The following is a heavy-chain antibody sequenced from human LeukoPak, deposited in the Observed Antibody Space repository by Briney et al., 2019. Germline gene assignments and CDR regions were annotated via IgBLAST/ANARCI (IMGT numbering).Heavy chain of an antibody. CDR1: GFTFSTYW. V-gene: IGHV3-7*01. J-gene: IGHJ6*03. CDR2: IKQDGGER. D-gene: IGHD2-15*01. CDR3: MRWSHDAGYYYMDV. Sequence: PGGSLRLSCAAYGFTFSTYWMSWVRQAPGKGLEWVANIKQDGGERYYVDSVKGRFTISRDNAKNSLYLEMNSLRAEDTAVYYCMRWSHDAGYYYMDVWGKGTTVTVSS.